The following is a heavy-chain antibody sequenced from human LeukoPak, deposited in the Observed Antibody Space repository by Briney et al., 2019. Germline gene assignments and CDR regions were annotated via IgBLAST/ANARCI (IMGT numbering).Heavy chain of an antibody. CDR2: IFGNGVKT. CDR1: GFTFSGHS. Sequence: GGSLRLSCAASGFTFSGHSMTWVRQTPGKGLEWVSVIFGNGVKTYYADSLKGRFTISRDNSKSTLYLQMNSLRADDTAVYYCARVGDWSNYFGMDAWGQGTTVSVPS. V-gene: IGHV3-23*01. J-gene: IGHJ6*02. D-gene: IGHD3-16*01. CDR3: ARVGDWSNYFGMDA.